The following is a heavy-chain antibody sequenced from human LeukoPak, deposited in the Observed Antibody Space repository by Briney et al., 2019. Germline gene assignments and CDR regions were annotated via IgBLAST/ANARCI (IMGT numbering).Heavy chain of an antibody. CDR1: GFTISDYW. V-gene: IGHV4-34*01. D-gene: IGHD6-19*01. CDR3: ARGRVVAGTFPFDY. CDR2: INHSGST. J-gene: IGHJ4*02. Sequence: GSLRLSCAASGFTISDYWMSWVRQPPGKGLEWIGEINHSGSTNYNPSLKSRVTISVDTSKNQFSLKLSSVTAADTAVYYCARGRVVAGTFPFDYWGQGTLVTVSS.